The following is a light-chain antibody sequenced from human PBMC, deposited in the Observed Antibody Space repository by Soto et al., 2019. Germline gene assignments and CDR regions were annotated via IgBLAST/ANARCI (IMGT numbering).Light chain of an antibody. CDR3: SSYSSTTLV. CDR2: EVR. J-gene: IGLJ1*01. V-gene: IGLV2-14*01. CDR1: SSDVGGHDY. Sequence: QSALRQPASVSGSPGQSITISCTGTSSDVGGHDYVSWYQQHPGKAPKLIIYEVRNRPSGVSNRFSGSKSGNTASLTISGLQAEDEADYYCSSYSSTTLVFGTGTKVTVL.